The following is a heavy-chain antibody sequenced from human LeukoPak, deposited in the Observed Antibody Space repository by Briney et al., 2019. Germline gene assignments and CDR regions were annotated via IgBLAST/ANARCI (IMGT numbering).Heavy chain of an antibody. CDR1: GFTFSSYW. CDR3: ARGGETYYDFWSGYYFDY. Sequence: GGSLRLSCAASGFTFSSYWMSWVRQAPGEGLEWVANIKQDGSEKYYVDSVKGRFTISRDNAKNSLYLQMNSLRAEDTAVYYCARGGETYYDFWSGYYFDYWGQGTLVTVSS. CDR2: IKQDGSEK. V-gene: IGHV3-7*01. D-gene: IGHD3-3*01. J-gene: IGHJ4*02.